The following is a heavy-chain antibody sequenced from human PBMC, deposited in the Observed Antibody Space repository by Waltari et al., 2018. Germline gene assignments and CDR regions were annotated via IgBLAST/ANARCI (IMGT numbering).Heavy chain of an antibody. CDR2: ISSDGSSR. Sequence: EVQLVESGGGLVQPGGSLRLSCAVSGFTFSSYWIHWVRQAPGKGLVWVLRISSDGSSRSYADSVKGRFTISRDNAKNTLYLQMNRQLAEDTAVYYCARGAHYYDTKGLYLDYWGQGTLVTVSS. J-gene: IGHJ4*02. CDR3: ARGAHYYDTKGLYLDY. V-gene: IGHV3-74*01. CDR1: GFTFSSYW. D-gene: IGHD3-22*01.